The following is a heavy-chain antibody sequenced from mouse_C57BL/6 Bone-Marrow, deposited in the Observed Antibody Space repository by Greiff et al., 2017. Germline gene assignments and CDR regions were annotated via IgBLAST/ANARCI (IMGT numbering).Heavy chain of an antibody. Sequence: EVMLVESGPGMVKPSQSLSLTCTVTGYSITSGYDWHWIRHFPGNKLEWMGYISYSGSTNYNPSLKSRISITHDTSKNHFFLKLNSVTTEDTATYYCARYDGNYFDYWGQGTTLTVSS. CDR2: ISYSGST. CDR1: GYSITSGYD. D-gene: IGHD1-2*01. J-gene: IGHJ2*01. CDR3: ARYDGNYFDY. V-gene: IGHV3-1*01.